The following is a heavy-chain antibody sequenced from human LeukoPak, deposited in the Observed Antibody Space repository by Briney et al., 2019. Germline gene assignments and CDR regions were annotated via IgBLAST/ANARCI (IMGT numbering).Heavy chain of an antibody. CDR3: ARSPPYIGNYKYFFDY. J-gene: IGHJ4*02. V-gene: IGHV4-38-2*02. CDR2: IYHSGST. Sequence: PSETLSLTCTVSGYSISSGYYWGWIRQPPGKGLEWIGSIYHSGSTYYNPSLKSRVTISVDTSKNQFSLKLSSVTAADTAVYYCARSPPYIGNYKYFFDYWGQGMLVTVSS. CDR1: GYSISSGYY. D-gene: IGHD1-26*01.